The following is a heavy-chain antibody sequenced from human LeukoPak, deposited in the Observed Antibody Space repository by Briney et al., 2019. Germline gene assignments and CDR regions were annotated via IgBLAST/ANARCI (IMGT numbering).Heavy chain of an antibody. V-gene: IGHV3-33*06. CDR3: AKCQGSGSCDWFDP. D-gene: IGHD3-10*01. Sequence: GRSLRLSCAASGFTFSSYGMHWVRQAPGKGLEWVAVIWYDGSNKYYADSVKGRFTISRDNSKNTLYLQMNSLRVEDTAVYYCAKCQGSGSCDWFDPWGQGTLVTVSS. CDR1: GFTFSSYG. J-gene: IGHJ5*02. CDR2: IWYDGSNK.